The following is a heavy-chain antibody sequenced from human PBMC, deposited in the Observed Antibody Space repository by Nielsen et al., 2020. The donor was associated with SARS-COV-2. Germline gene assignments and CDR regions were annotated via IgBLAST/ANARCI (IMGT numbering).Heavy chain of an antibody. V-gene: IGHV2-70*04. CDR2: IDWDDVQ. CDR3: ARLDDSTGVFDY. J-gene: IGHJ4*02. Sequence: SGPTLVKPTETLTLTCTFSGFSLSGGVMRVSWIRQPPGKALEWLARIDWDDVQFYTTSLKTRLTISKDTSKNQVVLKMTNVGPVDTATYYCARLDDSTGVFDYWGQGIKVTVSS. CDR1: GFSLSGGVMR. D-gene: IGHD3-22*01.